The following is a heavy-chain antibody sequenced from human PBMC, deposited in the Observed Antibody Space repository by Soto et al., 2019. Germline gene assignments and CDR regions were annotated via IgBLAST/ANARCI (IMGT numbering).Heavy chain of an antibody. D-gene: IGHD3-16*02. V-gene: IGHV6-1*01. CDR1: GDSVSSNSAA. CDR2: TYYRSKWYN. J-gene: IGHJ3*02. Sequence: SQTLSLTCAISGDSVSSNSAAWNWIRQSPSRGLEWLGRTYYRSKWYNDYAVSVKSRITINPDTSKNQFSLQLSSVTPEDTAVYYCARVFYDYVWGSYRQDAFDIWGQGTMVTVSS. CDR3: ARVFYDYVWGSYRQDAFDI.